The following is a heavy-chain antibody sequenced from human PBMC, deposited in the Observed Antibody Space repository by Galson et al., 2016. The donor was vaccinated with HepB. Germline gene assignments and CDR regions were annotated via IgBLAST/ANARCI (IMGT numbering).Heavy chain of an antibody. CDR2: ISSRSTYI. J-gene: IGHJ3*02. CDR3: ARHDVVEPHDAFDI. CDR1: GFTFKGYS. D-gene: IGHD2-15*01. Sequence: SLRLSCAASGFTFKGYSMSWVRQAPGKGLEWVSSISSRSTYIYYAESVKGRCTISRDNAENSLSMQLNSLRLEDTALYYCARHDVVEPHDAFDIWGQGTMVTVSS. V-gene: IGHV3-21*04.